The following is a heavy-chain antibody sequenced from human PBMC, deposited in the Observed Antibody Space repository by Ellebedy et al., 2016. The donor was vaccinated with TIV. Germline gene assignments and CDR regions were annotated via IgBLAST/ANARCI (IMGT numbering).Heavy chain of an antibody. Sequence: MPGGSLRLSCAVYGGSFSNYYWSWSRQTPGKGLAWIGEFNLGGTTNYNPSLKSRVTISIDTSKNPFSLKLSSVTAADTAVYYCEREPALPRGRFDTWGQGTLVTVSS. D-gene: IGHD1-14*01. CDR1: GGSFSNYY. J-gene: IGHJ5*02. CDR2: FNLGGTT. CDR3: EREPALPRGRFDT. V-gene: IGHV4-34*01.